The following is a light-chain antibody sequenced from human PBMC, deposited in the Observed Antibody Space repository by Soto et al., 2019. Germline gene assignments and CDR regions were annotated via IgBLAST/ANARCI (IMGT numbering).Light chain of an antibody. Sequence: NVLTQSPATLSLSPGERATLSCRARQSIGNFLAWYQQRPGQAPRPLIYDASNRAAGIPARFSGSGSETAFSLTVDSLELEDSGVYYCQERNFWPLTFGPGT. V-gene: IGKV3-11*01. CDR3: QERNFWPLT. J-gene: IGKJ3*01. CDR1: QSIGNF. CDR2: DAS.